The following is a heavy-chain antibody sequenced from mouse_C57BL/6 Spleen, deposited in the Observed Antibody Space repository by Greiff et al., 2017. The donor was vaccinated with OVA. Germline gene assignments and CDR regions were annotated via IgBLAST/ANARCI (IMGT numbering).Heavy chain of an antibody. J-gene: IGHJ4*01. Sequence: VQLQQSGPELVKPGASVKISCKASGYAFSSSWMNWVKQRPGKGLEWIGRIYPGDGDTNYNGKFKGKATLTADKSSSTAYMQLSSLTSEDSAVYFWATIYYGNYDYAMDYWGQGTSVTVSS. CDR2: IYPGDGDT. CDR1: GYAFSSSW. CDR3: ATIYYGNYDYAMDY. V-gene: IGHV1-82*01. D-gene: IGHD2-1*01.